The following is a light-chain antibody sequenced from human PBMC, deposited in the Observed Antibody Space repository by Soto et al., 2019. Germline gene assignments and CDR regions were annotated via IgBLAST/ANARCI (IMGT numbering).Light chain of an antibody. CDR1: QSVSSY. CDR2: DAS. J-gene: IGKJ5*01. CDR3: QQRSDWPPIT. V-gene: IGKV3-11*01. Sequence: IVLTQSPATLSLSPWERATLSCRASQSVSSYLAWYQQKPGQAPRLLIYDASTRATGIPARFSGSGSGTDFTLTISSLEPEDFAVYYCQQRSDWPPITFGQGTRLEIK.